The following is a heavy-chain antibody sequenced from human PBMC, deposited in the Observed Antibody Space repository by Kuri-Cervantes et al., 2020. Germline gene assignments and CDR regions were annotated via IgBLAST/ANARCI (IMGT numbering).Heavy chain of an antibody. Sequence: GESLKISCAASGFTFSSYSINWVRQAPGKGLEWVSYITRCSRIIYYADSVKGRFTISRDNAKNSLYLQMNSLRDEDTAVYYCARDLGRGYGMDVWGQGTTVTVSS. CDR3: ARDLGRGYGMDV. CDR2: ITRCSRII. D-gene: IGHD3-10*01. J-gene: IGHJ6*02. V-gene: IGHV3-48*02. CDR1: GFTFSSYS.